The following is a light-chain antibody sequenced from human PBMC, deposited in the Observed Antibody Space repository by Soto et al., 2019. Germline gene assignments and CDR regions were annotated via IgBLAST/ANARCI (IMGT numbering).Light chain of an antibody. Sequence: IVMTQSPATLSVSPGERAALSCRASQSISSNLAWYQHTPGQAPRLLIYRASTRAPGIPARFSGSGSGTEFTLTISSLQSEDFAVYYCQHYVSWPLTFGGGTKVEIK. CDR3: QHYVSWPLT. J-gene: IGKJ4*01. V-gene: IGKV3-15*01. CDR2: RAS. CDR1: QSISSN.